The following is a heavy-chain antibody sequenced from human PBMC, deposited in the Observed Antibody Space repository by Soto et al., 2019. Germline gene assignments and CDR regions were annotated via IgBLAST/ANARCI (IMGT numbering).Heavy chain of an antibody. CDR3: ARAVPIPAANANRIAAAGWAYFQH. V-gene: IGHV1-69*01. CDR1: GGTFSSYA. D-gene: IGHD6-13*01. J-gene: IGHJ1*01. CDR2: IIPIFGTA. Sequence: QVQLVQSGAEVKKPGSSVKVSCKASGGTFSSYAISWVRQAPGQGLEWMGGIIPIFGTANYAQKFQGRVTITADESTSTAYMELSSLRSEDTAVYYCARAVPIPAANANRIAAAGWAYFQHWGQGTLVTVSS.